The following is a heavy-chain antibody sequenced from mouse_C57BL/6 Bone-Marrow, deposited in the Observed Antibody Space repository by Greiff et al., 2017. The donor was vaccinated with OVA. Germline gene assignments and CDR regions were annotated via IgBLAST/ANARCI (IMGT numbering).Heavy chain of an antibody. CDR2: IDPSDSET. CDR3: ARRKDDGYYKGYYFDY. CDR1: GYTFTSYW. D-gene: IGHD2-3*01. J-gene: IGHJ2*01. V-gene: IGHV1-52*01. Sequence: QVQLQQPGAELVRPGSSVKLSCKASGYTFTSYWMHWVKQRPIQGLEWIGNIDPSDSETHYNQKFKDKATLTVDKSSSTAYMQLSSLTSEDSAVYYCARRKDDGYYKGYYFDYWGQGTTLTVSS.